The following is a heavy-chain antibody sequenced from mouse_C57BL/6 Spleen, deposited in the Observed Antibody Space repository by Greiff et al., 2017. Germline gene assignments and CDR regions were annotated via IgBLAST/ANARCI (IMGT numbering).Heavy chain of an antibody. Sequence: VQLQQSGPELVKPGASVKIPCKASGYTFTDYNMDWVKQSHGKSLEWIGDINPNNGGTIYNQKFKGKAKLTVNKSSSTAYMERRSLTSEDTAVYYCARDDYDGTWFAYWGQGTLVTVSA. V-gene: IGHV1-18*01. CDR3: ARDDYDGTWFAY. D-gene: IGHD2-4*01. J-gene: IGHJ3*01. CDR2: INPNNGGT. CDR1: GYTFTDYN.